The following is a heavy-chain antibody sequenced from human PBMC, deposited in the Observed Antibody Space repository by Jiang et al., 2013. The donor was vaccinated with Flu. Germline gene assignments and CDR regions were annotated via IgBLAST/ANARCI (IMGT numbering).Heavy chain of an antibody. Sequence: SGPGLVKPSETLSLTCTVSGGSISSSSYYWGWIRQPPGKGLEWIGSIYYSGSTYYNPSLKSRVTISVDTSKNQFSLKLSSVTAADTAVYYCATPGISNFDYWGQGTLVTVSS. CDR1: GGSISSSSYY. V-gene: IGHV4-39*01. CDR3: ATPGISNFDY. J-gene: IGHJ4*02. D-gene: IGHD3-10*01. CDR2: IYYSGST.